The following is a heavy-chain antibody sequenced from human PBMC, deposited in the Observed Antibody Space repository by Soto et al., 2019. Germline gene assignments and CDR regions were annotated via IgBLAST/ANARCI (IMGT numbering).Heavy chain of an antibody. J-gene: IGHJ4*02. CDR3: ARGLIAAAGTNYFDY. CDR1: GVSISSFY. CDR2: IYYSGST. V-gene: IGHV4-59*07. D-gene: IGHD6-13*01. Sequence: SDTLSLTCPVSGVSISSFYWSWIRPPPGKGLEWIGYIYYSGSTNYNPSLKSRVTISVDTSKNQFSLKLSSVTAADTAVYYCARGLIAAAGTNYFDYWGQGTLVTV.